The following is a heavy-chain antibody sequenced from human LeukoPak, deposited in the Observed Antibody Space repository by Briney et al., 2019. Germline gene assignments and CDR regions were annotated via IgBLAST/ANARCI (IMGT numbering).Heavy chain of an antibody. D-gene: IGHD6-19*01. CDR2: ISAYNGNT. J-gene: IGHJ5*02. CDR1: GYTFTSYD. V-gene: IGHV1-18*01. Sequence: GASVKVSCKASGYTFTSYDISWVRQAPGQGLEWMGWISAYNGNTNYVQELQGRITMTTDTSTSTAYMELRSLRSDDTAMYYCARAIAVAWFDPWGQGTLVTVSS. CDR3: ARAIAVAWFDP.